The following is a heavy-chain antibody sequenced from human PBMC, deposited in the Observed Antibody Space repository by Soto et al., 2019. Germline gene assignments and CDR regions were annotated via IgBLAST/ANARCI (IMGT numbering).Heavy chain of an antibody. CDR1: GFTFSTYS. CDR2: ISSSSSTI. Sequence: GGSLRLSCAASGFTFSTYSMNWVRQAPGKGLEWVSYISSSSSTIFYTDSVKGRFTVSRDNAKNSLYLQMNSLRAEDTAVYYCARDAPPDDYWGQGTLVTVSS. J-gene: IGHJ4*02. CDR3: ARDAPPDDY. V-gene: IGHV3-48*01.